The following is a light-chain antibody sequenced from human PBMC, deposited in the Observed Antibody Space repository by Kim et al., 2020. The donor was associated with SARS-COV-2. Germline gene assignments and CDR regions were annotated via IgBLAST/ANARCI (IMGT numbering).Light chain of an antibody. CDR3: SSYTDSTFYV. V-gene: IGLV2-14*03. J-gene: IGLJ1*01. Sequence: QSALTQPASVSGSPGQSITISCTGSNSDVGGYNYVSWYQQHPGKAPKLIIYDVSNRPLGVSNRFSGSKSGNTAPLTISGLQAEDEADYYCSSYTDSTFYVFGTGTKVTVL. CDR1: NSDVGGYNY. CDR2: DVS.